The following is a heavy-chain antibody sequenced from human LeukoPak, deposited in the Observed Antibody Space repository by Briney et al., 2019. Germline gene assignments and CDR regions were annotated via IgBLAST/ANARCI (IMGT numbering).Heavy chain of an antibody. CDR1: GGSISSYY. D-gene: IGHD3-3*01. CDR3: ARHRSYYDFWSGYSYYYYYYMDV. J-gene: IGHJ6*03. Sequence: PSETLSLTCTVSGGSISSYYWSWIRQPPGKGLEWIGYIYYSGSTNYNPSLKSRVTISVDTSKNQFSLKLSSVTAADTAVYYCARHRSYYDFWSGYSYYYYYYMDVWAKGTTVTVSS. CDR2: IYYSGST. V-gene: IGHV4-59*08.